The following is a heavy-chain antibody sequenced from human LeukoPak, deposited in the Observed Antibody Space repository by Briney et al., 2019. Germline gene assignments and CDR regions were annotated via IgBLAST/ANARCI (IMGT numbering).Heavy chain of an antibody. CDR1: GFIFSSYA. CDR2: ISADGGST. CDR3: AKARDGYNYPYYYGMDV. V-gene: IGHV3-23*01. D-gene: IGHD5-24*01. Sequence: GGSLRLSCSASGFIFSSYAVSWVRQAPGKGLQWVSAISADGGSTHYADSVKGRFTISRDNSKNTLYLQMNNLRAEDTAVYYCAKARDGYNYPYYYGMDVWGQGTTVTVSS. J-gene: IGHJ6*02.